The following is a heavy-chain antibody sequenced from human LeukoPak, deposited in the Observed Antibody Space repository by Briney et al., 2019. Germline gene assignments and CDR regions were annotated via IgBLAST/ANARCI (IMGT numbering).Heavy chain of an antibody. CDR3: AELGITMIGGV. J-gene: IGHJ6*04. CDR2: ISSSGSTI. CDR1: GFTFSSYE. Sequence: PGGSLRLSCAATGFTFSSYEMTWVREAPGKVLEWVSYISSSGSTIYYADSVKGRFTISRDNAKNSLYLQMNSLRAEDTAVYYCAELGITMIGGVWGKGTTVTISS. D-gene: IGHD3-10*02. V-gene: IGHV3-48*03.